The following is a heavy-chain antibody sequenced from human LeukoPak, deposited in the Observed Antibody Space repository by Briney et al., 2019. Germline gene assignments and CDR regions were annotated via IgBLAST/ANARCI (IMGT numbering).Heavy chain of an antibody. J-gene: IGHJ4*02. CDR1: GGSISSSSYY. D-gene: IGHD2-15*01. CDR3: ARAYPYCSGGSCYDYFDY. CDR2: IYYSGST. Sequence: SETLSLTCTVSGGSISSSSYYWGWIRQPPGKGLEWIGSIYYSGSTYYNPSLKSRVTISVDTSKNQFSLKLSSVTAADAAVYYCARAYPYCSGGSCYDYFDYWGQGTLVTVSS. V-gene: IGHV4-39*07.